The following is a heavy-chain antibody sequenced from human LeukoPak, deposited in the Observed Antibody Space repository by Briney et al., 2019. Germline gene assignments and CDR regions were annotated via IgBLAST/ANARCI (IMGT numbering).Heavy chain of an antibody. D-gene: IGHD3-10*01. CDR2: INPNSGGT. Sequence: ASVKVSSMASGYTFTGYYMHWVRQAPGQGLEWMGWINPNSGGTNYAQKFQGRVNMTSDTSIRTAYMELSRLRSDDTAVYYCARGSGSWETDAFDIWGQGTMVTVSS. CDR1: GYTFTGYY. V-gene: IGHV1-2*02. J-gene: IGHJ3*02. CDR3: ARGSGSWETDAFDI.